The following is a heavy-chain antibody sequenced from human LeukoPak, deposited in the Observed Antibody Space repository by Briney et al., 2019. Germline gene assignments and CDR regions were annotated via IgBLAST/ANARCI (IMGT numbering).Heavy chain of an antibody. D-gene: IGHD6-13*01. CDR1: GFTFSSYA. CDR3: AKSATTGRAYYFYGMDV. V-gene: IGHV3-23*01. CDR2: IGGSGIGT. Sequence: PGGSLRLSCGASGFTFSSYAMSWVRQAPGKGLEWVSGIGGSGIGTYYADSVKGRFTISRDNSKNTLLLQMNSLRAEDTALYYCAKSATTGRAYYFYGMDVWGQGTTVTVSS. J-gene: IGHJ6*02.